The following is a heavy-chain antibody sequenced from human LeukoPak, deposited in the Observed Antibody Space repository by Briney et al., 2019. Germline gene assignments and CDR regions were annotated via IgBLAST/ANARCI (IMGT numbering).Heavy chain of an antibody. CDR2: ISGSGGST. CDR1: GFTFSSYA. V-gene: IGHV3-23*01. J-gene: IGHJ4*02. D-gene: IGHD6-6*01. Sequence: GGSLRLSCAASGFTFSSYAMSWVRQAPGKELEWVSAISGSGGSTYYADSVKGRFTISRDNSKNTLYLQMNSLRAEDTAVYYCAKLLAYSEQLVQTDYWGQGTLVTVSS. CDR3: AKLLAYSEQLVQTDY.